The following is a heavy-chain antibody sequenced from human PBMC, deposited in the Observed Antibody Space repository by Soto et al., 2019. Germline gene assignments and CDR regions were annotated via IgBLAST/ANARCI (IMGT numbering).Heavy chain of an antibody. D-gene: IGHD1-1*01. Sequence: HPRSQYLGCPLSGDPRISYYGCWLRQPPGKGLGWIGYVHHTGSTTYNPSLKTRVNISVDRPNNQFFLTLTSATAADSAIYYCARGLWNDVFQYWGRGILVPGSS. CDR1: GDPRISYY. CDR2: VHHTGST. V-gene: IGHV4-30-2*01. CDR3: ARGLWNDVFQY. J-gene: IGHJ1*01.